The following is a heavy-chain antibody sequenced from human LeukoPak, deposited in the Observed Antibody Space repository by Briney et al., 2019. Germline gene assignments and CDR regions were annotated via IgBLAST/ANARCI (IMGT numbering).Heavy chain of an antibody. CDR3: ARGGSSWSYAMDV. J-gene: IGHJ6*02. V-gene: IGHV4-59*11. D-gene: IGHD6-13*01. CDR2: IYESGST. CDR1: GGSIKSHY. Sequence: SETLSLTCTVSGGSIKSHYWSWIRQTPGKGLEWIGCIYESGSTYHNPSLKSRVTISVDMSKNQFSLKMSSVTAADTAVYYCARGGSSWSYAMDVWGQGTTVTVSS.